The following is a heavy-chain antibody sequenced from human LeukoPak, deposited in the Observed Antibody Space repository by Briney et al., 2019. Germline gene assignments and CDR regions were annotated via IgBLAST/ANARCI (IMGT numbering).Heavy chain of an antibody. CDR3: ARFSKTYNWNRWTYYYYGMDV. Sequence: ASVKVSCKVSGYTLTELSMHWVRQATGQGLEWMGWMNPNSGNTGYAQKFQGRVTMTRNTSISTAYMELSSLRSEDTAVYYCARFSKTYNWNRWTYYYYGMDVWGQGTTVTVSS. CDR2: MNPNSGNT. J-gene: IGHJ6*02. CDR1: GYTLTELS. V-gene: IGHV1-8*01. D-gene: IGHD1-20*01.